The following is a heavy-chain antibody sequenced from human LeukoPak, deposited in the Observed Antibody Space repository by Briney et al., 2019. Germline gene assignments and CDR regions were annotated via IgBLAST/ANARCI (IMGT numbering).Heavy chain of an antibody. CDR3: AKDGSYYDFDY. D-gene: IGHD1-26*01. J-gene: IGHJ4*02. CDR2: IPYDGGYK. Sequence: GGSLRLSCAASGFTFSSYGMHWVRQAPGKGLEGVAFIPYDGGYKYYADSVKGRFTISRDNFKNTLYLQMNSLRAEDTALYYCAKDGSYYDFDYWGQGTLVTVSS. V-gene: IGHV3-30*02. CDR1: GFTFSSYG.